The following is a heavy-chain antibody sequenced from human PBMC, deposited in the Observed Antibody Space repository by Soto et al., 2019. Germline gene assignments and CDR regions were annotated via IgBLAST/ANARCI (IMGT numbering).Heavy chain of an antibody. D-gene: IGHD2-15*01. CDR3: ASSIIGYCSGGSCYAYFDI. CDR2: ISAYNGNT. V-gene: IGHV1-18*01. J-gene: IGHJ3*02. CDR1: GYTFTSYG. Sequence: QVQLVQSGAEVKKPGASVKVSCKASGYTFTSYGISWVRQAPGQGREWMGWISAYNGNTNYAQKLQGRVTMTTDTSTSTAYMELRSLRSDDTAVYYCASSIIGYCSGGSCYAYFDIWGQGTMVTVSS.